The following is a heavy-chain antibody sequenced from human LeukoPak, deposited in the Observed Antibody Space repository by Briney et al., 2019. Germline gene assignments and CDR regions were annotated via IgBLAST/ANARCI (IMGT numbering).Heavy chain of an antibody. Sequence: SETLSLTCAVYGVSFSGYYWSWIRQPPGKGLEWIGEINHSGSTNYNPSLKSRVTISVDTSKNQFSLKLSSVTAADTAVYYCARVGYSGYDKNYWGQGTLVTVSS. D-gene: IGHD5-12*01. J-gene: IGHJ4*02. CDR2: INHSGST. V-gene: IGHV4-34*01. CDR1: GVSFSGYY. CDR3: ARVGYSGYDKNY.